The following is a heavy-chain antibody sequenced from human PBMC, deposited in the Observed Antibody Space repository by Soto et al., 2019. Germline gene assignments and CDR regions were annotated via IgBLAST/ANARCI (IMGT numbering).Heavy chain of an antibody. D-gene: IGHD5-18*01. CDR2: INPFYGET. CDR1: GYTFSSYH. V-gene: IGHV1-46*01. CDR3: ARARGISFGYNYFDH. Sequence: QVHLVHSGAEVKKPGASVKVSCQASGYTFSSYHMHWVRQAPGQGLEGMGVINPFYGETRYAQKFQGRVTMTRDTSTSTVYMELSSLRSEDTAVYYCARARGISFGYNYFDHWGQGTLVTVSS. J-gene: IGHJ5*02.